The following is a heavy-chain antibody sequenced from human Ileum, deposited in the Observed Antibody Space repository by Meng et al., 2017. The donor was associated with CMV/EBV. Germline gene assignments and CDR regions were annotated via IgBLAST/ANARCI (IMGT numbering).Heavy chain of an antibody. CDR2: NHHSGNT. D-gene: IGHD2-2*01. CDR3: ARTDIVVGLDP. J-gene: IGHJ5*02. CDR1: GGSFTGYS. V-gene: IGHV4-34*01. Sequence: LALADDGGSFTGYSGGGSRRPPKKRLWWIGENHHSGNTNCIPSLKSRVTISVDTSKNQFSLKLSSVTAANAAVYYCARTDIVVGLDPWGQGTLVTVSS.